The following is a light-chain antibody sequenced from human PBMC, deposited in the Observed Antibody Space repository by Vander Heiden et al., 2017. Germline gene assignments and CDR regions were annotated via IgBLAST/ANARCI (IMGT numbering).Light chain of an antibody. CDR3: QQYDSYSSIT. Sequence: GDRVTITCRASQGISSYLAWYQQKPGKAPKLLIYAASTLQSGVPSRFSGSGSGTDFTLTISCLQSEDFATYYCQQYDSYSSITFGQGTRMXIK. CDR1: QGISSY. CDR2: AAS. J-gene: IGKJ5*01. V-gene: IGKV1-8*01.